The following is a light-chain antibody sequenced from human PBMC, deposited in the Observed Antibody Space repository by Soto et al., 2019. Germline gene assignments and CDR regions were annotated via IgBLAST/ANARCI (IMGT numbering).Light chain of an antibody. V-gene: IGKV3-20*01. CDR1: QRVSNSY. Sequence: EIVLTQSPGTLSLSPGETATLSCRASQRVSNSYLAWYQKKPGQAPRLLIYGASSRAAGIPDRFSGSGSGTDFTLTXXRLXPEDFAVYFCQRYGGSPPFTFGQGTKVDI. CDR3: QRYGGSPPFT. J-gene: IGKJ2*01. CDR2: GAS.